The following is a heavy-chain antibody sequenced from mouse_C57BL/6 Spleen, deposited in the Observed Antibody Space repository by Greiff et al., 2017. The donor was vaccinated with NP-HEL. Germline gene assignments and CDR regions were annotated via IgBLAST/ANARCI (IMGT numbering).Heavy chain of an antibody. J-gene: IGHJ2*01. CDR3: ARLYYSNYDYFDY. V-gene: IGHV1-82*01. CDR2: IYPGDGDT. D-gene: IGHD2-5*01. Sequence: VQLQESGPELVKPGASVKISCKASGYAFSSSWMNWVKQRPGTGLEWIGRIYPGDGDTNYNGKFKGKATLTADKSSSTAYMQLSSLTSEDSAVYFCARLYYSNYDYFDYWGQGTTLTVSS. CDR1: GYAFSSSW.